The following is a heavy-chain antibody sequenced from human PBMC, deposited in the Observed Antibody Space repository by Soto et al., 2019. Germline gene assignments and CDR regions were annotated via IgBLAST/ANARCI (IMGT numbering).Heavy chain of an antibody. CDR1: GYSFTSYW. V-gene: IGHV5-10-1*01. CDR2: IDPSDSYT. CDR3: ARLRYCSSTSCYNWFDP. D-gene: IGHD2-2*01. Sequence: GESLKISCNGSGYSFTSYWISWVRQMPGKGLEWMGRIDPSDSYTNYSPSFQGHVTISADKSISTAYLQWSSLKASDTAMYYCARLRYCSSTSCYNWFDPWGQGTLVTVSS. J-gene: IGHJ5*02.